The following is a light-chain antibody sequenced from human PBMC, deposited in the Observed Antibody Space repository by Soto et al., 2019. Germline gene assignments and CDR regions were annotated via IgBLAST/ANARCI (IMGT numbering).Light chain of an antibody. V-gene: IGKV3-11*01. CDR3: QQRSNWPPVT. Sequence: EIVLTQSPATLSLSPWERATLSCRASQSVSSYLAWYQQKPGQAPRLLIYDASNRATGIPARFSGSGSGTDFTLTISSLEPEDFAIYYCQQRSNWPPVTFGGGTKVEI. CDR2: DAS. J-gene: IGKJ4*01. CDR1: QSVSSY.